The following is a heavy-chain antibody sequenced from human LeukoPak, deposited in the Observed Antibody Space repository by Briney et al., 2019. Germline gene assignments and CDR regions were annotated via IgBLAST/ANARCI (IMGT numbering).Heavy chain of an antibody. V-gene: IGHV4-39*01. CDR1: AGSISSSSYY. CDR3: VRHSGYSYGYDY. J-gene: IGHJ4*02. D-gene: IGHD5-18*01. CDR2: IYYSGST. Sequence: SETLSLTCTVSAGSISSSSYYWGSIRQPPGKVQEWIGSIYYSGSTYYNPSLKSRVTVSVDTSKNQFSLQLSSVTAADTAVYYCVRHSGYSYGYDYWGQGTLVTVSS.